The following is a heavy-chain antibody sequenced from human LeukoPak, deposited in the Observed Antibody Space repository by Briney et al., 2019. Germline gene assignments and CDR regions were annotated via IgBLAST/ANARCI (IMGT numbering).Heavy chain of an antibody. D-gene: IGHD4-17*01. CDR1: GYTFTSYY. CDR2: INPSGGST. Sequence: ASVKVSCKASGYTFTSYYMHWVRQAPGQGLEWMGIINPSGGSTSYAQKFQGRVTMTRDTSTSTVYMELSSLRSEDTAVYYCARETTTVTMGTTSPYYYYYGMDVWGQGTTVTVSS. J-gene: IGHJ6*02. CDR3: ARETTTVTMGTTSPYYYYYGMDV. V-gene: IGHV1-46*01.